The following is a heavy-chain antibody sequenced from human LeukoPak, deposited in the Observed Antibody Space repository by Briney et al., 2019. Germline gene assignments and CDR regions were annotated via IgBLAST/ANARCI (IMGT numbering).Heavy chain of an antibody. V-gene: IGHV4-59*01. CDR1: GGSISSYY. J-gene: IGHJ4*02. Sequence: SETLSLTCTVSGGSISSYYWSWIRQPPGKGLEWIGYIYYSGSTNYNPSLKSRVTISVDTSKNQFSLKLSSVTAADTAVYYCARAYCGGDCYHDYWGQGTLVTVSS. CDR2: IYYSGST. D-gene: IGHD2-21*02. CDR3: ARAYCGGDCYHDY.